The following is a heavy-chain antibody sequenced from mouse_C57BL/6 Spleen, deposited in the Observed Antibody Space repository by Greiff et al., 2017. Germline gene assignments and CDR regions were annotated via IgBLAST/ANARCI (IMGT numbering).Heavy chain of an antibody. J-gene: IGHJ4*01. CDR3: TRDYYGSSYAMDY. CDR1: GYAFRSYW. D-gene: IGHD1-1*01. Sequence: VKLQESGAELVKPGASVKISCKASGYAFRSYWMNWVKQRPGKGLEWIGQIYPGDGDTNYNGKFKGKATLTADKSSSTAYMQLSSLTSEDSAVYFCTRDYYGSSYAMDYWGQGTSVTVSS. V-gene: IGHV1-80*01. CDR2: IYPGDGDT.